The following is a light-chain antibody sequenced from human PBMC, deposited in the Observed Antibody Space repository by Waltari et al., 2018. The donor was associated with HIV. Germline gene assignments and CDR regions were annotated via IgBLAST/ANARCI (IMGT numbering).Light chain of an antibody. J-gene: IGLJ3*02. CDR3: CSNAGSHWV. CDR2: HIS. Sequence: QSALPQPLSVSGSPGPSVTFSCTGTSSDFGCYYYLHWYQPPPVHAPNLMIYHISKRPTGVPDRVSGSKSDNTASLTISGVQAEDEAHYYCCSNAGSHWVFGGGTKLTVL. V-gene: IGLV2-11*01. CDR1: SSDFGCYYY.